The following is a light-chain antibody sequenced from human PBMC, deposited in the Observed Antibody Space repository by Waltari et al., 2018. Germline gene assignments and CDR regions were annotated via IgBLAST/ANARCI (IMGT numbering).Light chain of an antibody. V-gene: IGLV2-23*01. CDR3: CSYVAGRRV. Sequence: QSALIQPASVSGSPGPSITISCTGIGSDVGCYQFVSWSQQFPDKAPKLLIDEATKRPSGGSNRFSGSKSVNAASLTISGLQAEDEADYYCCSYVAGRRVFGGGTRLTVL. CDR1: GSDVGCYQF. J-gene: IGLJ3*02. CDR2: EAT.